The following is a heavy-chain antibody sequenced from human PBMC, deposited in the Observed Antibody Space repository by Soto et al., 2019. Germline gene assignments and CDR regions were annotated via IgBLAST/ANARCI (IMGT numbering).Heavy chain of an antibody. CDR3: ANGPLSASGYYYMDV. CDR1: GFTLSTYD. CDR2: LSYAGDT. D-gene: IGHD3-10*01. Sequence: ESGGGLVQPGGSLRLSCAASGFTLSTYDMHWVRQATGKGLEWVAALSYAGDTYYPGSVKGRFTVSRESAKNSLYLQMNSLTAGDTAVYYCANGPLSASGYYYMDVWGKGTTVTVSS. V-gene: IGHV3-13*01. J-gene: IGHJ6*03.